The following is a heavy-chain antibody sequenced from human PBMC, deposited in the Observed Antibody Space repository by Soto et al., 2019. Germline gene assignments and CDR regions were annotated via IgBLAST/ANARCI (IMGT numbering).Heavy chain of an antibody. CDR1: GFTFSSYS. Sequence: PGGSLRLSCAASGFTFSSYSMNWVRQAPGKGLEWVSSISSSSSYIYYADSVKGRFTISRDNSKNTLYLQMNSLRAEDTAVYYCAKRSGEPYYYYGMDVWGQGTTVTVSS. D-gene: IGHD6-19*01. CDR2: ISSSSSYI. V-gene: IGHV3-21*04. J-gene: IGHJ6*02. CDR3: AKRSGEPYYYYGMDV.